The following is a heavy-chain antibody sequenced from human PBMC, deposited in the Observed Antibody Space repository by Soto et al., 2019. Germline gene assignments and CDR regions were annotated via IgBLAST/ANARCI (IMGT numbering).Heavy chain of an antibody. CDR2: ISCSSRYI. D-gene: IGHD3-22*01. CDR1: GFTFSSYS. Sequence: EVQLVESGGGLVKPGGSLRLSCAASGFTFSSYSMNWVRQAPGKGLEWVSSISCSSRYIDYADSVKGRFTISRDNAKNSLYLQMNSLRAEDTAVYYCARVVDYCDPYYYYGMDVWGQGTTVTVSS. J-gene: IGHJ6*02. CDR3: ARVVDYCDPYYYYGMDV. V-gene: IGHV3-21*01.